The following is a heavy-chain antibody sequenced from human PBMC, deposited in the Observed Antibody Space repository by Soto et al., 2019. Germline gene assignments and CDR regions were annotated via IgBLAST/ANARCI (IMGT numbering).Heavy chain of an antibody. V-gene: IGHV1-18*01. CDR1: GYTFTNYG. J-gene: IGHJ4*01. CDR3: SRGTSIPASGDY. CDR2: VSAYNGER. Sequence: EASVKVSCKASGYTFTNYGINWVRQAPGQGLEWLGWVSAYNGERRYAQRVQARVIMTTDTSTTTAYMELRSLRSDDTAVSYCSRGTSIPASGDYWGQGTLVTVSS. D-gene: IGHD6-6*01.